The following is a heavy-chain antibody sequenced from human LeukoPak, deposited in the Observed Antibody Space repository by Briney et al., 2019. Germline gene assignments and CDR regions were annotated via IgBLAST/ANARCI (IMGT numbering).Heavy chain of an antibody. Sequence: GGSLRLSCAASGFTFSSYWMHWVRQAPGKGLVWVSRINSDGSSTSYADSVKGRFTISRDNAKNTLYLQMNSLRAEDTALYYCAKNPYDILTGYYDYWGQGTLVTVSS. D-gene: IGHD3-9*01. CDR3: AKNPYDILTGYYDY. J-gene: IGHJ4*02. CDR1: GFTFSSYW. V-gene: IGHV3-74*01. CDR2: INSDGSST.